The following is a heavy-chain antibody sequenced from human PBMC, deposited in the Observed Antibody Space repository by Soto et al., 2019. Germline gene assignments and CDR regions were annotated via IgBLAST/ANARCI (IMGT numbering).Heavy chain of an antibody. CDR2: INPSGGST. CDR1: GYTFTSYY. J-gene: IGHJ4*02. V-gene: IGHV1-46*01. D-gene: IGHD3-3*01. CDR3: ARDRAFERRLLYAFAY. Sequence: QVQLVQSGAEVKKPGASVKVSCKASGYTFTSYYMHWVRQAPGQGLEWMGIINPSGGSTSYAQKFRGRVTMTRDTSTSTVYMELSSLRSEDTAVYYCARDRAFERRLLYAFAYWGQGTLVTVSS.